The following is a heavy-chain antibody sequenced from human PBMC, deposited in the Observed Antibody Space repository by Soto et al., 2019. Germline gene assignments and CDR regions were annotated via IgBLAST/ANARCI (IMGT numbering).Heavy chain of an antibody. D-gene: IGHD1-1*01. Sequence: GGSLRLSCAASGFTFGSHPIHWVRQPPGGGLDLVALISYDGSNKYYADSVKGRFTISRDNSKSTVYLQMNSLRPEDTAVYYCAREGNDGLDSSYIWGQGTLVTVPS. CDR3: AREGNDGLDSSYI. CDR1: GFTFGSHP. J-gene: IGHJ3*02. V-gene: IGHV3-30-3*01. CDR2: ISYDGSNK.